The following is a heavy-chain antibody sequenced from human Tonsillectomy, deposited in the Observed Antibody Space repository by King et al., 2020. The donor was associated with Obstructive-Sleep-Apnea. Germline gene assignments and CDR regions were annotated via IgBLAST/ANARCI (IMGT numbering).Heavy chain of an antibody. CDR3: AREGYCSGGSCFIQIDY. CDR2: MNPNSGNT. J-gene: IGHJ4*02. D-gene: IGHD2-15*01. V-gene: IGHV1-8*01. CDR1: GYTFTSYD. Sequence: QLVQSGAEVKKPGASVKVSCKASGYTFTSYDINWVRQATGQGLEWMGWMNPNSGNTGYAQKFQGRVTMTRNTSISTAYMELSSLRSEDTAVYYCAREGYCSGGSCFIQIDYWGQGTLVTVSS.